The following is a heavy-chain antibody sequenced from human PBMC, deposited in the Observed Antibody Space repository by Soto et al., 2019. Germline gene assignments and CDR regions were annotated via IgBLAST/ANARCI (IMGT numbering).Heavy chain of an antibody. D-gene: IGHD1-26*01. CDR3: VRDWKEGVGSAFYY. Sequence: QVQLVQSGAEVKKPGASVKVSCKASGYTFISYGIGWVRQAPGQGLEWMGWSSTYNGNTKYAQKFQGRVTMTTGTSTSTAYMDLRSLRSDDTAVYYCVRDWKEGVGSAFYYWGQGTLVAVSS. CDR1: GYTFISYG. V-gene: IGHV1-18*01. J-gene: IGHJ4*02. CDR2: SSTYNGNT.